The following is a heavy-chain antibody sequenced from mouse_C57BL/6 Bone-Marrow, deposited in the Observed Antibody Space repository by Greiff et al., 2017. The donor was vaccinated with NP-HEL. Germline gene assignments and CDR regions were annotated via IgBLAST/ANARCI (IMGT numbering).Heavy chain of an antibody. CDR2: INPNNGGT. Sequence: VHVKQSGPELVKPGASVKMSCKASGYTFTDYNMHWVKQSHGKSLEWIGYINPNNGGTSYNQKFKGKATLTVNKSSSTAYMELRSLTSEDSAVYYCARGGIYYYGSSSYWYFDVWGTGTTVTVSS. V-gene: IGHV1-22*01. CDR3: ARGGIYYYGSSSYWYFDV. D-gene: IGHD1-1*01. J-gene: IGHJ1*03. CDR1: GYTFTDYN.